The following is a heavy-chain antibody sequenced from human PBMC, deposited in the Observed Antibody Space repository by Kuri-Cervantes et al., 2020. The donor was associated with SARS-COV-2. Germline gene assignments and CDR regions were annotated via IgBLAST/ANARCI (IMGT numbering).Heavy chain of an antibody. V-gene: IGHV1-18*01. Sequence: ASVKVSCKASGYTFTSYDINWVRQAPGQGLEWMGWISGYNGNTNHAHKFQGRVTMTTDTSASTAYMELRSLRSDDAAVYYCARGSSSRDYFDYWGQGTLVTVSS. J-gene: IGHJ4*02. CDR1: GYTFTSYD. D-gene: IGHD6-13*01. CDR2: ISGYNGNT. CDR3: ARGSSSRDYFDY.